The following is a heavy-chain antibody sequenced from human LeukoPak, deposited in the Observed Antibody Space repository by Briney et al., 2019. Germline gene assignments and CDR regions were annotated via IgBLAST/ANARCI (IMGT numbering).Heavy chain of an antibody. Sequence: GGSPRLSCAASGFTFSSHAMSWVRQAPGKGLEWVSAISGSGGSTHYADSVKGRFTISRDNSKNTLYLQMNSLRAEDTAVYYCAKAATGHVEYWGQGTLVTVSS. D-gene: IGHD3-10*01. CDR1: GFTFSSHA. V-gene: IGHV3-23*01. CDR3: AKAATGHVEY. J-gene: IGHJ4*02. CDR2: ISGSGGST.